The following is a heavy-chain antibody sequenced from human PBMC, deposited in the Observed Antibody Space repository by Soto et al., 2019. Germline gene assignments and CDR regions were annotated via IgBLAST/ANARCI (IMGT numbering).Heavy chain of an antibody. CDR2: IRSKANSYAT. CDR3: SRHRSGCSGGSCGDYYYYMDV. Sequence: EVQLVESGGGLVQPGGSLKLSCAASGFTFSGSAMHWVRQASGKGLEWVGRIRSKANSYATAYAASVKGRFTISRDDSKSTAYLQLNSLKTEDTAVYYCSRHRSGCSGGSCGDYYYYMDVWGKGTTVTVS. CDR1: GFTFSGSA. J-gene: IGHJ6*03. D-gene: IGHD2-15*01. V-gene: IGHV3-73*01.